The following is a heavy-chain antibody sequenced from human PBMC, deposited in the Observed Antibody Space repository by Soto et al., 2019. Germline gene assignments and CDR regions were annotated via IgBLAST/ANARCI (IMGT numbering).Heavy chain of an antibody. CDR2: ISGSGGST. D-gene: IGHD3-10*01. J-gene: IGHJ4*02. V-gene: IGHV3-23*01. CDR1: GFTFSSYA. Sequence: GGSLRLSCAASGFTFSSYAMSWVRQAPGKGLEWVSAISGSGGSTYYADSVKGRFTISRDNSKNTLYLQMNSLRAEDTAVYYCAKSLPGSYYNVGPLDYWGQGTLVTVSS. CDR3: AKSLPGSYYNVGPLDY.